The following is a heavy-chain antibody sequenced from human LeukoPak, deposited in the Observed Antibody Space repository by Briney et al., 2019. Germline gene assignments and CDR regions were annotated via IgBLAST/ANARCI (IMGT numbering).Heavy chain of an antibody. J-gene: IGHJ4*02. V-gene: IGHV3-23*01. CDR1: GFTFSSYA. Sequence: LTGGSLRLSCAASGFTFSSYAMSWVRQAPGKGLEWVSAISGSGGSTYYADSVRGRFTISRDNSKNTLYLQMNSLRAEDTAVYYCARDYYGSGSYPSDYWGQGTLVTVSS. CDR3: ARDYYGSGSYPSDY. CDR2: ISGSGGST. D-gene: IGHD3-10*01.